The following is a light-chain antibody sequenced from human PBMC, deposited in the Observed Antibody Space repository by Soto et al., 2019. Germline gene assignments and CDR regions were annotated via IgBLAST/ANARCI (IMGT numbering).Light chain of an antibody. CDR2: EVS. CDR1: SSEVGGYNY. J-gene: IGLJ3*02. Sequence: QSALTQPASVSGSHGRSITISCTGTSSEVGGYNYVSWYQQHPGKAPKLMIYEVSNRPSGVSNRFSGSKSGNTASLTISGLQAEDEADYYCSSYTSSSTLVFGGGTNVTVL. CDR3: SSYTSSSTLV. V-gene: IGLV2-14*01.